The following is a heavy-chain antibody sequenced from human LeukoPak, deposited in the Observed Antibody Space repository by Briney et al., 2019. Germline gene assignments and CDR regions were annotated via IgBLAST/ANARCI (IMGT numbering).Heavy chain of an antibody. V-gene: IGHV3-23*01. J-gene: IGHJ4*02. CDR1: GFTFNNYA. CDR3: AKSLTSYSSRWPDY. Sequence: PGGSLRLSCAASGFTFNNYAMSWVRQAPGKGLEWVSAISGSGGSTYYADSVKGRFTISRDYSKNTLYLQMNSLRAEDTAVYYCAKSLTSYSSRWPDYWGQGTLVTVSS. CDR2: ISGSGGST. D-gene: IGHD6-13*01.